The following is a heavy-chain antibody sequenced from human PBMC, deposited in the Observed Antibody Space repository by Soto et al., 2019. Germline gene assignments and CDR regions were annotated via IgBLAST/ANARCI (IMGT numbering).Heavy chain of an antibody. CDR1: GYTFSSYA. Sequence: ASVKVSCKASGYTFSSYAMRWVRQATGQRLEWMGWINASNGNTKYSQKFQGRVTITADKSTSTAYMELSSLRSEDTAVYYCAKRGGHYYDSSGYLEWLDPWGQGTLVTVSS. D-gene: IGHD3-22*01. CDR3: AKRGGHYYDSSGYLEWLDP. CDR2: INASNGNT. J-gene: IGHJ5*02. V-gene: IGHV1-3*01.